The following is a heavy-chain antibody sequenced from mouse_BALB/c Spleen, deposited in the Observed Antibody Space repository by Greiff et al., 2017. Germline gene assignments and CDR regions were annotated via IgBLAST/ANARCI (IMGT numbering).Heavy chain of an antibody. J-gene: IGHJ3*01. D-gene: IGHD2-4*01. Sequence: DVKLQESGGGLVKPGGSLKLSCAASGFTFSSYAMSWVRQSPEKRLEWVAEISSGGSYTYYPDTVTGRFTISRDNAKNTLYLEMSSLRSEDTAMYYCARDLYYDYDVAYWGQGTLVTVSA. CDR3: ARDLYYDYDVAY. CDR1: GFTFSSYA. CDR2: ISSGGSYT. V-gene: IGHV5-9-4*01.